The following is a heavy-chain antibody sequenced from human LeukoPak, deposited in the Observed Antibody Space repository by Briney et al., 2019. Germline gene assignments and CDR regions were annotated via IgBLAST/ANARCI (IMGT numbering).Heavy chain of an antibody. J-gene: IGHJ4*02. V-gene: IGHV3-30-3*01. CDR1: GFTFSSYA. CDR2: ISYDGSNK. CDR3: ANGPSFYRAQVDY. D-gene: IGHD2-2*01. Sequence: GGSLRLSCAASGFTFSSYAMHWVRQAPGKGLEWVAVISYDGSNKYYADSVKGRFTISRDNSKNTLYLQMNSLRAEDTAVYYCANGPSFYRAQVDYWGQGTLVTVSS.